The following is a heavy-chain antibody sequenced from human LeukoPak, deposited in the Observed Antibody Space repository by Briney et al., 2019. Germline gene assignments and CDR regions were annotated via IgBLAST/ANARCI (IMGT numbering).Heavy chain of an antibody. J-gene: IGHJ6*03. CDR3: ARGRYYMDV. Sequence: GGSLRLSCAASGLTFSSYSMNWVRQAPGKGLEWVSYISSSSSTIYYADSVKGRFTISRDNAKNSLYLQMNSLRAEDTAVYYCARGRYYMDVWGKGTTVTVSS. CDR1: GLTFSSYS. CDR2: ISSSSSTI. V-gene: IGHV3-48*01.